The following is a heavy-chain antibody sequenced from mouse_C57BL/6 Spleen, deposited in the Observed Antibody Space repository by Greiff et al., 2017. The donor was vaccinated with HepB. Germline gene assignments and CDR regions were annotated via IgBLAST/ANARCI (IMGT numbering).Heavy chain of an antibody. V-gene: IGHV1-53*01. D-gene: IGHD1-1*01. CDR2: INPSNGGT. CDR3: ARSVITSYAMDY. Sequence: QVQLKQPGTELVKPGASVKLSCKASGYTFTSYWMHWVKQRPGQGLEWIGNINPSNGGTNYNEKFKSKATLTVDKSSSTAYMQLSSLTSEDSAVYYCARSVITSYAMDYWGQGTSVTVSS. CDR1: GYTFTSYW. J-gene: IGHJ4*01.